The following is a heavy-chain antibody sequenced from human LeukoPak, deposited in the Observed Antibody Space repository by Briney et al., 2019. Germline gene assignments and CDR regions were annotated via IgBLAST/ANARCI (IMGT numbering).Heavy chain of an antibody. J-gene: IGHJ6*02. CDR2: IRSKAYRGTT. Sequence: GGSLRLSCTGSGFTFGDHDMSWVRQAPGKGLEWVGFIRSKAYRGTTEYAASVKGRFTISRDDSASIAYLQMNSLKTVDTAVYYCARGPIQLWIHNAMDVWGQGTTVTVSS. CDR3: ARGPIQLWIHNAMDV. D-gene: IGHD1-1*01. V-gene: IGHV3-49*04. CDR1: GFTFGDHD.